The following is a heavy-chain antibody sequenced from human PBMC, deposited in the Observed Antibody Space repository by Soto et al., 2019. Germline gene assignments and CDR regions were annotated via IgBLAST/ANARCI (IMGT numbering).Heavy chain of an antibody. V-gene: IGHV4-59*01. J-gene: IGHJ4*02. CDR3: AKTYYYDSSAYYWYFDY. Sequence: QVQLQESGPGLVKPSETLSLTCSVSGGSISSYYWSWIRQPPGKGLEWIGYIYYSGSTNYNPSLTSRATISVATSKNQFSLKLSSVTAADTAVYYCAKTYYYDSSAYYWYFDYWGQGTLVTVSS. CDR2: IYYSGST. CDR1: GGSISSYY. D-gene: IGHD3-22*01.